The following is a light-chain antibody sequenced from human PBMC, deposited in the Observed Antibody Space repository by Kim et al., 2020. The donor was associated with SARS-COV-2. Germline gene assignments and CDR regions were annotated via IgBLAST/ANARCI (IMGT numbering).Light chain of an antibody. J-gene: IGKJ5*01. CDR2: ATS. V-gene: IGKV3-20*01. CDR1: QSVSTYY. CDR3: QQYGSSPIT. Sequence: EIVLSQSPGSLSLSPGERATLSCRTSQSVSTYYLAWYQQTPGQAPRLLIYATSSRATGIPDRFSGSGSGTDFTLTISRLEPEDFAVYYCQQYGSSPITFGQGTRLEIK.